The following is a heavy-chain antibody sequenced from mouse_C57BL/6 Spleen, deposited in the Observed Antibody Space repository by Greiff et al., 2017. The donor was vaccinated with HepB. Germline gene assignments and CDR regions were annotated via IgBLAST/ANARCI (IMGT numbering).Heavy chain of an antibody. V-gene: IGHV10-1*01. CDR2: ISSKSNNYAT. J-gene: IGHJ1*03. CDR3: VRHYYGSGDWYFDV. Sequence: EVMLVESGGGLVQPKGSLKLSCAASGFSFNTYAMNWVRQAPGKGLEWVARISSKSNNYATYYADSVKDRFTISRDDSESMLYLQMNNLKTEDTAMYYCVRHYYGSGDWYFDVWGTGTTVTVSS. CDR1: GFSFNTYA. D-gene: IGHD1-1*01.